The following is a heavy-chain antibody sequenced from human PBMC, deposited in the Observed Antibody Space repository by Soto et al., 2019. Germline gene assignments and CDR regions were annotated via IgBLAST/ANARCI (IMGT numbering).Heavy chain of an antibody. Sequence: QLQLQESGPGLVKPSETLSLTCTVSGGSISSSSYYWGWIRQPPGKGLEWIGSIYYSGSTYYNPSLKSRGTLSGDPFQKPFSLEVSSWNAADPGFYYCARFYGSGSYYNLDAFDIWGQGTMVTVSS. D-gene: IGHD3-10*01. CDR3: ARFYGSGSYYNLDAFDI. CDR2: IYYSGST. CDR1: GGSISSSSYY. V-gene: IGHV4-39*01. J-gene: IGHJ3*02.